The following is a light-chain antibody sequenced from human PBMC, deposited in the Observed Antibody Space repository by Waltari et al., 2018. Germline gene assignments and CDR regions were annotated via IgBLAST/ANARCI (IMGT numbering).Light chain of an antibody. CDR3: QQYDNSWT. CDR2: KTS. J-gene: IGKJ1*01. Sequence: DSQLTQSPSTLSASVGDRVSMTCRTSQSIANWLAWYQQKPGKAPKLLIAKTSLLESGVPSRFSGSGSGTEFNLTITTLQPDDFATYYCQQYDNSWTFGQGTKVEIK. CDR1: QSIANW. V-gene: IGKV1-5*03.